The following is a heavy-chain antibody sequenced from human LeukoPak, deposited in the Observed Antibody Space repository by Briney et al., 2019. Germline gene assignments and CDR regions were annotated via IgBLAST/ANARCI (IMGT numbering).Heavy chain of an antibody. CDR1: GYGFSTHW. J-gene: IGHJ6*02. D-gene: IGHD2-21*01. V-gene: IGHV5-51*01. CDR2: IYPGESDI. CDR3: STHEESYCGEGGWYYYGMDV. Sequence: GESLKISCKGSGYGFSTHWIGWVRQMPGKGLEYMGIIYPGESDIRYSPSFQGQVTISADKSKSTAYLEWSNLKASDTAIYYCSTHEESYCGEGGWYYYGMDVWGQGTTVTVSS.